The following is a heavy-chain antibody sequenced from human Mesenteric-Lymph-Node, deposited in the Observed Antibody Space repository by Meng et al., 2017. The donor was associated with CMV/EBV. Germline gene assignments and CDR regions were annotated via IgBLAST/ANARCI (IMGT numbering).Heavy chain of an antibody. Sequence: SETLSLTCAVYGGSFSGYYWSWIRQPPGKGLEWIGEINHSGSTNYNPSLKSRVTISADISKNHFSLNLSSVTAADTAVYYCARELRIRYSYGYGYFGMDVWGQGTTVTVSS. D-gene: IGHD5-18*01. CDR2: INHSGST. V-gene: IGHV4-34*01. CDR1: GGSFSGYY. J-gene: IGHJ6*02. CDR3: ARELRIRYSYGYGYFGMDV.